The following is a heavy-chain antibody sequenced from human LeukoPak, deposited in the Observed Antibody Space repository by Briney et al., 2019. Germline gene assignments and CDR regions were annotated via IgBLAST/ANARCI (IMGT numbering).Heavy chain of an antibody. D-gene: IGHD5-12*01. CDR3: AREIGYGIYFDY. Sequence: PGGSLRLSCAASGFTFSDYYMSWIRQAPGKGLEWVSYISSSSSYTNYADSAKGRFTISRDNAKNSLYLQMNSLRAEDTAVYYCAREIGYGIYFDYWGQGTLVTVSS. CDR1: GFTFSDYY. J-gene: IGHJ4*02. V-gene: IGHV3-11*06. CDR2: ISSSSSYT.